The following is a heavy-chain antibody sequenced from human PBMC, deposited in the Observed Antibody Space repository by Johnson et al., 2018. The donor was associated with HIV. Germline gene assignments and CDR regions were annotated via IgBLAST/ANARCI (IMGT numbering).Heavy chain of an antibody. CDR1: GFTFSSYG. CDR3: AKDHIVVVTAKDAFDI. V-gene: IGHV3-30*02. Sequence: QVQLVESGGGVVQPGGSLRLSCAASGFTFSSYGMHWVRQAPGKGLEWVTFIRYDGSNKYYADSVKGRFTISRDNSKNTLYLQMNSLRDEDTAVYYCAKDHIVVVTAKDAFDIWGQGTVVTVSS. D-gene: IGHD2-21*02. CDR2: IRYDGSNK. J-gene: IGHJ3*02.